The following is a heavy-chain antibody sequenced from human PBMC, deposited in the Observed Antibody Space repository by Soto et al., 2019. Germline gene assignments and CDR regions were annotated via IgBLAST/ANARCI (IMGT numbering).Heavy chain of an antibody. Sequence: EVQLVESGGGLVQPGGSLRLSCAASGFTFSDHNMDWVRQAPGKGLEWVGRTRNKANSYTTEYAASVKGRFTISRDDSKNSLYLQMNSLKPEDTAVYYCARGTSGYYEEVPFDYWGQGTLVTVSS. CDR1: GFTFSDHN. CDR2: TRNKANSYTT. V-gene: IGHV3-72*01. D-gene: IGHD3-22*01. CDR3: ARGTSGYYEEVPFDY. J-gene: IGHJ4*02.